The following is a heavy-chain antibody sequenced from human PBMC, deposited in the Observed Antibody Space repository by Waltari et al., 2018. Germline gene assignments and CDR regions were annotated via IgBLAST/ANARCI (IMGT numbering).Heavy chain of an antibody. D-gene: IGHD2-15*01. CDR1: GFTLSSSW. Sequence: EVKLVESGGGLVPPGGSLTLPCAVPGFTLSSSWMRWVRQAPGRGLEWLANIKQDGSDTYYVDSVRGRFTISRDNAKTSLYLQMTSLRVEDTAVYYCVKGGGSFDSWGQGTLVTVSS. J-gene: IGHJ4*02. CDR3: VKGGGSFDS. CDR2: IKQDGSDT. V-gene: IGHV3-7*01.